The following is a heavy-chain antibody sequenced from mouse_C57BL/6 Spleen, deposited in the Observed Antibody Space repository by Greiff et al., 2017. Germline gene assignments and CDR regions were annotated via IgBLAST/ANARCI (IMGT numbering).Heavy chain of an antibody. CDR2: INPSSGYT. CDR3: ASSGDYDGFAY. D-gene: IGHD2-4*01. CDR1: GYTFTSYT. Sequence: QVQLQQSGAELARPGASVKMSCKASGYTFTSYTMHWVKQRPGQGLEWIGYINPSSGYTKYNQKFKDKATLTADKSSSTAYMQLSSLTSEDSAVYYCASSGDYDGFAYWGQGTLVTVSA. J-gene: IGHJ3*01. V-gene: IGHV1-4*01.